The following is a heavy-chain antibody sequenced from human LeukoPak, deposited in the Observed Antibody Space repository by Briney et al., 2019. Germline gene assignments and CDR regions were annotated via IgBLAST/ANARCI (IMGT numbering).Heavy chain of an antibody. CDR2: IYYSGST. V-gene: IGHV4-59*08. CDR3: ARINWNYFDY. J-gene: IGHJ4*02. Sequence: SETLSLTCTVSGGSISSYYWSWIRQPPGKGLEWIGYIYYSGSTNYNPSLKSRVTISVDTSKNQFSLKLSSVTAADTAVYYCARINWNYFDYWGQGILVTVSS. D-gene: IGHD1-1*01. CDR1: GGSISSYY.